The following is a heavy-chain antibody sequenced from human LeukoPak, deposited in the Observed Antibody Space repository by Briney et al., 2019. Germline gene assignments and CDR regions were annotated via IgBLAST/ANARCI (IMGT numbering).Heavy chain of an antibody. V-gene: IGHV4-59*08. CDR3: AANSADYNTLGSSYKV. CDR1: GGSISSYY. CDR2: ISYSGST. Sequence: SETLSLTCTVSGGSISSYYWNWIRQPPGKGLEWIGSISYSGSTNYNPSLESRVTTSVDTSKSQFSLKLNSVTAADTAVFYCAANSADYNTLGSSYKVWGQGTLVTVSS. D-gene: IGHD3-10*01. J-gene: IGHJ4*02.